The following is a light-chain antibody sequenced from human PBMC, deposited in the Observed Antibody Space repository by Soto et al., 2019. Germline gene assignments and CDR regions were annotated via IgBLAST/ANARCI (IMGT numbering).Light chain of an antibody. J-gene: IGLJ2*01. CDR2: DNS. CDR1: SSNIGAGFD. Sequence: QAVVTQPPSVSGAPGQRVTISCTGNSSNIGAGFDVHWYQQLPGTAPKLLIYDNSNRPSGVPDRFSGSKSGTSASLAITGLQAEDGTDYYCQSYDSRLSAVVFGGGTKLTDL. V-gene: IGLV1-40*01. CDR3: QSYDSRLSAVV.